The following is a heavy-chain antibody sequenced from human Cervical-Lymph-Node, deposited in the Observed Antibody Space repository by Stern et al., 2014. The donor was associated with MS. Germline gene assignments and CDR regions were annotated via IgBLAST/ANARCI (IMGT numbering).Heavy chain of an antibody. V-gene: IGHV1-69*01. Sequence: VQLVESGAEVKKPGSSVKVSCKASGGTFSSYAISWVRQAPGQGLEWMGGIIPIFGTGNYAQKFQGRVTITADESTSTAYMELSSLRSEDTAVYYCARNSGSYYSVFVYFQHWGQGTLVTVSS. CDR2: IIPIFGTG. J-gene: IGHJ1*01. CDR1: GGTFSSYA. CDR3: ARNSGSYYSVFVYFQH. D-gene: IGHD1-26*01.